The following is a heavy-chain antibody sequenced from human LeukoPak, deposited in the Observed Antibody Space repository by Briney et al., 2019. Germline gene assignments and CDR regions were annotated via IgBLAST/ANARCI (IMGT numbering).Heavy chain of an antibody. CDR1: GITLCNYG. J-gene: IGHJ4*02. V-gene: IGHV3-23*01. CDR3: ARDTGSGWQHDY. CDR2: ISDRGSRT. D-gene: IGHD6-19*01. Sequence: GGSLRLSCAVSGITLCNYGMSWVRQAPGKGLEWVAGISDRGSRTNYADSVKGRFTISTDHPKNTLYLQMNSLSADDTAVYYCARDTGSGWQHDYWGQGTLVTVSS.